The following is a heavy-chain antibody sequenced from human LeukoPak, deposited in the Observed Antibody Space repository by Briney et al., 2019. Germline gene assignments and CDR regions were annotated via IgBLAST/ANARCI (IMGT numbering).Heavy chain of an antibody. D-gene: IGHD3-22*01. CDR2: IHYRENT. CDR3: ARDSGLGLDY. J-gene: IGHJ4*02. Sequence: SETLSLTCIVSGGSISGYYWSWIRQPPGKGLEWIGYIHYRENTNYNPSLKSRVTISVDTSKNQFSLKLSSVTAADTAVYYCARDSGLGLDYWGQGTLVTVSS. CDR1: GGSISGYY. V-gene: IGHV4-59*01.